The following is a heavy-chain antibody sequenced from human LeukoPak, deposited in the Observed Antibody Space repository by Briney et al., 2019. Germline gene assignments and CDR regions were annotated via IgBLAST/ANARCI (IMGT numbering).Heavy chain of an antibody. CDR3: ARGGVGYSYGFDAFDI. CDR2: ISSSGSTI. D-gene: IGHD5-18*01. Sequence: PGGSLRLSCAASGFTFSSYEMNWVRQAPGKGLEWVSDISSSGSTIYYADSVKGRFTISRDNAKNSLYLQMNSLRAEDTAVYYCARGGVGYSYGFDAFDIWGQGTMVTVSS. CDR1: GFTFSSYE. V-gene: IGHV3-48*03. J-gene: IGHJ3*02.